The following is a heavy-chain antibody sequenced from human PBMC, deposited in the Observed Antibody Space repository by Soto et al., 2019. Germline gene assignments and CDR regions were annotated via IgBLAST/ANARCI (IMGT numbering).Heavy chain of an antibody. V-gene: IGHV4-4*07. CDR2: IYTSGGT. CDR1: GGSISSYY. J-gene: IGHJ6*02. D-gene: IGHD6-13*01. Sequence: SETLSLTCTVSGGSISSYYWSWIRQPAGKGLEWIGRIYTSGGTNYNPSLKSRVTISVDTSKRQFSLRLSSVTAQDTAVYYCGRGAAAGVEYGMDVWSHGTTVTVS. CDR3: GRGAAAGVEYGMDV.